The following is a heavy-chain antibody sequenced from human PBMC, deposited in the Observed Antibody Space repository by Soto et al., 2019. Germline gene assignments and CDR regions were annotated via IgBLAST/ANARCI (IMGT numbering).Heavy chain of an antibody. CDR3: ARWPRSGGGDY. D-gene: IGHD3-16*01. V-gene: IGHV4-39*01. Sequence: SETLSLTCTVSGGSISSSSYYWGWIRQPPGKGLEWIGSIYYSGSTYYNPSLKSRVTISVDTSKNQFSLKLSSVTAADTAVYYCARWPRSGGGDYWGQGTLVTVSS. CDR2: IYYSGST. CDR1: GGSISSSSYY. J-gene: IGHJ4*02.